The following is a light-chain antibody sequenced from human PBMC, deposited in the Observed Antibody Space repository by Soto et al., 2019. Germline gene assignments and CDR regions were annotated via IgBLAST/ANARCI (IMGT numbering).Light chain of an antibody. Sequence: DIVMTQSPDSLAVSLGERATINCRSSQSVLYSSTNKHHLAWYQQKPGHPPKLLIYWASTRESGVPGRFSGSGSGTDFTLSISSLQAEDVADYYCQQYYNPPRTFGQGTKLEIK. CDR2: WAS. V-gene: IGKV4-1*01. CDR1: QSVLYSSTNKHH. J-gene: IGKJ2*01. CDR3: QQYYNPPRT.